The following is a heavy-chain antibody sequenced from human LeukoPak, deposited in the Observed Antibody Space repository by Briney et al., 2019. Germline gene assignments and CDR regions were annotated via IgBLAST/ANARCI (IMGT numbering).Heavy chain of an antibody. Sequence: SETLSLTCTVSGGSISSYYWSWIRQPPGKGLEWIGYIYYSGSTNYNPSLKSRVTISVDTSKNQFSLKLSSVTAADTAVYYCARAFAPIHPKVRFLEWFPGDYYYMDVWGKGTTVTVSS. CDR3: ARAFAPIHPKVRFLEWFPGDYYYMDV. J-gene: IGHJ6*03. V-gene: IGHV4-59*01. D-gene: IGHD3-3*01. CDR1: GGSISSYY. CDR2: IYYSGST.